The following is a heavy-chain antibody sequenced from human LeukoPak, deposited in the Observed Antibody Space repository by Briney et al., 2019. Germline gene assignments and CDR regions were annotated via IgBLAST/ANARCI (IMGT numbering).Heavy chain of an antibody. J-gene: IGHJ4*02. CDR3: ARAPVTSCRGAFCYPFDS. V-gene: IGHV3-23*01. D-gene: IGHD2-15*01. Sequence: GGSLRLSCTVSGFSLSSYAMSWVRRAPGKGLEWVSATSSSDAGKYYADSVRGRFTISRDNSRNTMYLQMNSLRAEDAAVYYCARAPVTSCRGAFCYPFDSWGQGTVVTVSS. CDR1: GFSLSSYA. CDR2: TSSSDAGK.